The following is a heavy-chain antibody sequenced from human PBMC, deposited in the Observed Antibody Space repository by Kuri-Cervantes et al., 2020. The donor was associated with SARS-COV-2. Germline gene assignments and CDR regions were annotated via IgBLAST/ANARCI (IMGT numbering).Heavy chain of an antibody. V-gene: IGHV4-39*01. D-gene: IGHD3-10*01. Sequence: SETLSLTCTVSGGSIHSSPYYWGWIRQPPGQGLEWIGSIYYSANTYFNPSLKSRVTMSVDTSRNQFSLRLSSVTGADTAVYYCARHDGGYFDYWGQGTRVTGSS. CDR3: ARHDGGYFDY. CDR2: IYYSANT. CDR1: GGSIHSSPYY. J-gene: IGHJ4*02.